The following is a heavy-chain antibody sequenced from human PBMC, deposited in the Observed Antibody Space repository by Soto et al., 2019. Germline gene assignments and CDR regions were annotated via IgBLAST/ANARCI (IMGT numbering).Heavy chain of an antibody. V-gene: IGHV1-8*01. Sequence: ASVKVSCKASGYTFNSYDINWVRQATGQGLEWMGWMNPNSGNTGYAQKFQGRFTMTRNTSISTAYMELSSLRSEDTAVYYCARATYCSSTSCYDIGAWGQGTLVTVSS. D-gene: IGHD2-2*01. CDR3: ARATYCSSTSCYDIGA. CDR1: GYTFNSYD. J-gene: IGHJ4*02. CDR2: MNPNSGNT.